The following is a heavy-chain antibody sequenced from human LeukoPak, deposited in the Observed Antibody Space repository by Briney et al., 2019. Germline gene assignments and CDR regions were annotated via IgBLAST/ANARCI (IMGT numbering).Heavy chain of an antibody. CDR3: TRSTNLEAFDI. J-gene: IGHJ3*02. V-gene: IGHV4-34*01. Sequence: SETLSLTCAVYGGSFSGYYWSWIRQPPGKGLEWIGEINHSGSTNYNPSLKSRVTISVDTSKNQCSLKLSSVTTADTAVYYCTRSTNLEAFDIWGQGTMVTVSS. CDR1: GGSFSGYY. CDR2: INHSGST. D-gene: IGHD2-8*01.